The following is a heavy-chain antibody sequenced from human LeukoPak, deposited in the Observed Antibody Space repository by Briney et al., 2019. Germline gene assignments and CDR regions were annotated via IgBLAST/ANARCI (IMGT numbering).Heavy chain of an antibody. J-gene: IGHJ4*02. Sequence: GASVKVSCKASGYTFTGYYMHWVRQAPGQGLEWMGWINPNSGGTNYAQKFQGRVTMTRDTSISTAYMELSRLRSDDMAVYYCARDKIAAAGKYYFDYWGQGTLVTVSS. CDR3: ARDKIAAAGKYYFDY. D-gene: IGHD6-13*01. CDR1: GYTFTGYY. CDR2: INPNSGGT. V-gene: IGHV1-2*02.